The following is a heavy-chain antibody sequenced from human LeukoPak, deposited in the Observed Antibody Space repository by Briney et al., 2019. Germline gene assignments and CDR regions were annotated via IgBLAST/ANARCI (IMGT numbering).Heavy chain of an antibody. D-gene: IGHD2-21*02. V-gene: IGHV1-2*02. CDR1: GYTFTGYY. CDR3: ARGRVVVTATVPDY. CDR2: INPNNGGT. Sequence: ASVRVSCKASGYTFTGYYTHWVRQAPGQGLEWMGWINPNNGGTNYAQKFQGRVTMTRDTSISTAYMELSWLGSDDTAVYYCARGRVVVTATVPDYWGQGTLVTVSS. J-gene: IGHJ4*02.